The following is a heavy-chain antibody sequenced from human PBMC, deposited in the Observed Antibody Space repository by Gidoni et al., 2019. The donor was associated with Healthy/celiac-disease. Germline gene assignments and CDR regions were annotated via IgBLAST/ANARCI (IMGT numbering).Heavy chain of an antibody. V-gene: IGHV4-39*01. CDR2: IYYSGST. D-gene: IGHD6-19*01. J-gene: IGHJ4*02. CDR3: ASKLQYSSGREAIDY. Sequence: LQLQESGPGLVKPSETLSLTCTVSGGSISRSSYYWGWIRQPPGKGLEWIGSIYYSGSTYYNPSLKSRVTISVDTSKNQFSLKLSSVTAADTAVYYCASKLQYSSGREAIDYWGQGTLVTVSS. CDR1: GGSISRSSYY.